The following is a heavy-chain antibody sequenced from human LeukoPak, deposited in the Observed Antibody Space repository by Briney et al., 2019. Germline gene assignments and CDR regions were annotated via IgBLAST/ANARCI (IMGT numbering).Heavy chain of an antibody. J-gene: IGHJ2*01. CDR1: RITYSNYS. CDR2: TGSSSRFI. D-gene: IGHD2-15*01. Sequence: PGGSLRLSGAASRITYSNYSMNWVRQAPGKGREGVSLTGSSSRFIYYGDSVKGRFTISRDNAKTSLYLQMSSLRAEDTAVYYCARAVYCSGGGCFWYFFLCGRGTLVTVSS. CDR3: ARAVYCSGGGCFWYFFL. V-gene: IGHV3-21*06.